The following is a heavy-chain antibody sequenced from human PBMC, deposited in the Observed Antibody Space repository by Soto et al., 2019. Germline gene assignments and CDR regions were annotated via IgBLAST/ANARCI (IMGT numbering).Heavy chain of an antibody. V-gene: IGHV1-18*01. CDR3: ARALTYYYDSSDRQDAFDI. D-gene: IGHD3-22*01. CDR1: GYTFTSYG. CDR2: ISAYNGNT. Sequence: ASVKVSCKASGYTFTSYGISWVRQAPGQGLEWMGWISAYNGNTNYAQKLQGRVTMTIDTSTSTAYMELRSLRSDDTAVYYCARALTYYYDSSDRQDAFDIWGQGTMVTVSS. J-gene: IGHJ3*02.